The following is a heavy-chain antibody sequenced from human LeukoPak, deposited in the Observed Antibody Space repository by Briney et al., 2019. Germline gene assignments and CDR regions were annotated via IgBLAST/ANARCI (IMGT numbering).Heavy chain of an antibody. CDR2: IYTSGTT. CDR3: ARDLYSSR. Sequence: SETLSLTCTVSGGSINNYYWSWIRQPAGKGLEWIGRIYTSGTTNYNPSLKSRVTISVDTSKNQFSLKMSSVTAADTAVYYCARDLYSSRWDQGTLVTVSS. J-gene: IGHJ4*02. CDR1: GGSINNYY. V-gene: IGHV4-4*07. D-gene: IGHD6-19*01.